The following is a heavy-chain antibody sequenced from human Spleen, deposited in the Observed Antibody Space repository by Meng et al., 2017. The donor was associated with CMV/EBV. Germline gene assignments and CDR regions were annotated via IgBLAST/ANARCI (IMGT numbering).Heavy chain of an antibody. J-gene: IGHJ4*02. CDR2: IYSGGST. CDR1: GFTFSDYY. CDR3: ARSGRYYGSGSYSDY. V-gene: IGHV3-53*01. Sequence: GGSLRLSCAASGFTFSDYYMSWIRQAPGKGLEWVSVIYSGGSTYYADSVKGRFTISRDNSKNTLYLQMNSLRAEDTAVYYCARSGRYYGSGSYSDYWGQGTLVTVSS. D-gene: IGHD3-10*01.